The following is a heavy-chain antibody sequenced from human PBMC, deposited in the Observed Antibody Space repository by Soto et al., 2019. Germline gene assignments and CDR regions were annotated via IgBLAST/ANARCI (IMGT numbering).Heavy chain of an antibody. CDR3: ARGNYDFWSAYTLDYYYYGMDV. V-gene: IGHV4-34*01. J-gene: IGHJ6*02. CDR2: IYHSGST. D-gene: IGHD3-3*01. CDR1: GGSFSGYY. Sequence: TSETLSLTCAVYGGSFSGYYWSWVRQPPGKGLEWIGEIYHSGSTNYNPSLKSRVTISVDNSKNQFSLKLSSVTAADTAVYFCARGNYDFWSAYTLDYYYYGMDVWRQGTTVTVSS.